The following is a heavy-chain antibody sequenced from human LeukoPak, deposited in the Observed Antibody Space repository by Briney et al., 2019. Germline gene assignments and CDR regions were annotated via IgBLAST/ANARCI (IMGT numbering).Heavy chain of an antibody. CDR2: IYYSGST. V-gene: IGHV4-59*01. J-gene: IGHJ4*02. D-gene: IGHD6-19*01. CDR3: ASIGSGWSPFDY. Sequence: SETLSLTCTVSGGSISSYYWSWIRQPPGKGLEWIGYIYYSGSTNYNPSLKRGVTISVDTSKNQFSLKLSSVTAADTAVYYCASIGSGWSPFDYWGQGTLVTVSS. CDR1: GGSISSYY.